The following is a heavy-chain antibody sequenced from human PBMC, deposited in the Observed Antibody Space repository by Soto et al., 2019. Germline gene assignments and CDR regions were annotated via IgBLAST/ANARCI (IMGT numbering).Heavy chain of an antibody. V-gene: IGHV3-30-3*01. CDR3: AREGGAVAGTFDY. CDR2: ISYDGSNK. J-gene: IGHJ4*02. Sequence: QVPLVESGGGVVQPGRSLRLSCAASGFTFSSYAMHWVRQAPGKGLEWVAVISYDGSNKYYADSVKGRFTISRDNSKNTLYLQMNSLRAEDTAVYYCAREGGAVAGTFDYWGQGTLVTVSS. D-gene: IGHD6-19*01. CDR1: GFTFSSYA.